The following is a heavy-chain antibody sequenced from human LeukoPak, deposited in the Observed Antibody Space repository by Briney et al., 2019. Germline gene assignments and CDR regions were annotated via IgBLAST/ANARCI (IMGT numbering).Heavy chain of an antibody. CDR3: ARAPKFRLVGVPKGPFDP. CDR1: GFTFSSYR. D-gene: IGHD1-26*01. V-gene: IGHV3-7*03. CDR2: IKQDGSEK. Sequence: GGSLRLSCAASGFTFSSYRMSWVRQAPGKGLEWVANIKQDGSEKYYVDSVKGRFTISRDNAKNSLYLQMNSLRAEDTAVYYCARAPKFRLVGVPKGPFDPWGQGTLVTVSS. J-gene: IGHJ5*02.